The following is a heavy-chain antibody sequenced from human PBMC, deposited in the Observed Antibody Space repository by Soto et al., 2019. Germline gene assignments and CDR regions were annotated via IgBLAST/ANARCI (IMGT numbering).Heavy chain of an antibody. D-gene: IGHD3-16*01. CDR1: VFPFSSYA. Sequence: GTLRLSCVASVFPFSSYAMSWVRQTPGKGLEWVSGISGNGGRTYYADSVKGRFTISRDNSNNTLSLQMHILRVEDTAVYFCAKGGYYSLFDIWGQGTMVTVSS. CDR3: AKGGYYSLFDI. J-gene: IGHJ3*02. CDR2: ISGNGGRT. V-gene: IGHV3-23*01.